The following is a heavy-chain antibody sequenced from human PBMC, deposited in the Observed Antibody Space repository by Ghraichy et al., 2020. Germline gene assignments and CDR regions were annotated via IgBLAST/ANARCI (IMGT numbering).Heavy chain of an antibody. J-gene: IGHJ6*02. CDR3: ARDMKSSFWSYYYYPMDV. Sequence: GGSLRLSCAASGFTFSTYAMYWVRQAPGKGLEWVAVISYDGINKYYADSVKGRFTISRDNYKNTLSLQMNSLRAEYTAEYYCARDMKSSFWSYYYYPMDVWGQGTTVTVSS. CDR1: GFTFSTYA. V-gene: IGHV3-30-3*01. CDR2: ISYDGINK. D-gene: IGHD2-15*01.